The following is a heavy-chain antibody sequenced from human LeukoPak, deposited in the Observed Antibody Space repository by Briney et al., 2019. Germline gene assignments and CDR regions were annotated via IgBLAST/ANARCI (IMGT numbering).Heavy chain of an antibody. CDR2: ISGSGGST. CDR1: GLTFSSYA. CDR3: AKEGAASSGWYGDAFDI. Sequence: PGGSLRLSCAASGLTFSSYAMSWVRQAPGKGLEWVSAISGSGGSTYYADSVKGRFTISRDNSKNTLYLQMNSLRAEDTAVYYCAKEGAASSGWYGDAFDIWGQGTMVTVSS. V-gene: IGHV3-23*01. D-gene: IGHD6-19*01. J-gene: IGHJ3*02.